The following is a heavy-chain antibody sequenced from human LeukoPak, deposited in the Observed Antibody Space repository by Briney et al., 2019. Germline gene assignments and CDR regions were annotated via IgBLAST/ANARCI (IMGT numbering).Heavy chain of an antibody. CDR2: MRSSDNTI. V-gene: IGHV3-48*01. CDR1: GFTFRSYS. CDR3: VRDHQWAFDI. D-gene: IGHD6-19*01. J-gene: IGHJ3*02. Sequence: PGGSLRLSCAASGFTFRSYSMNWVRQAPGKGLEWVSYMRSSDNTIYYADSVKGRFTISRDSAKNSLYLQMNSLRAEDTAVYYCVRDHQWAFDIWGQGTMVTISS.